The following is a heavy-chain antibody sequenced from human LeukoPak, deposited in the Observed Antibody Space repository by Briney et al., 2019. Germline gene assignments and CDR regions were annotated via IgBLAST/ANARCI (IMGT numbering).Heavy chain of an antibody. CDR3: ARGSIAARNDAFDI. Sequence: SETLSLTCTVSGGSISSYYWNWIRKPPGKGLEWIRYIYYSGSTNYNPSLKSRVTISVDTSKNQFSLKLSFVTAADTAVYYCARGSIAARNDAFDIWGQGTMVTVSS. D-gene: IGHD6-6*01. V-gene: IGHV4-59*01. J-gene: IGHJ3*02. CDR1: GGSISSYY. CDR2: IYYSGST.